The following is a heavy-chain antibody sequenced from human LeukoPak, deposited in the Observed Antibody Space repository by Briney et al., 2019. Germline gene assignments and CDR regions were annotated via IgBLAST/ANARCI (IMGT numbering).Heavy chain of an antibody. D-gene: IGHD3-22*01. J-gene: IGHJ5*02. Sequence: SETLSLTCTVSGGSISSYYWSWIRQPPGKGLEWIGYIYYSGSTNYHPSLKSRVTISVDTSKNQFSLKLSSVTAADTAVYYCARDRGYYYDSSGYYYSWFDPWGQGTLVTVSS. CDR3: ARDRGYYYDSSGYYYSWFDP. CDR2: IYYSGST. V-gene: IGHV4-59*01. CDR1: GGSISSYY.